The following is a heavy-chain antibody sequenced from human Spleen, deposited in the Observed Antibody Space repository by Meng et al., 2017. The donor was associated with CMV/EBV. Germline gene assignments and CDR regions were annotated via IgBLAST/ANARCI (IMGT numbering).Heavy chain of an antibody. V-gene: IGHV3-30*02. Sequence: GESLKISCATSGFPFSRYVMHWVRQAPGKGLEWVAFIRYDGSNKYYADSVKGRFTISRDNSKNTLYLQMNSLRAEDTAVYYCANGYCSSTSCYSVDYYYGMDVWGQGTAVTVSS. CDR1: GFPFSRYV. CDR2: IRYDGSNK. D-gene: IGHD2-2*01. CDR3: ANGYCSSTSCYSVDYYYGMDV. J-gene: IGHJ6*02.